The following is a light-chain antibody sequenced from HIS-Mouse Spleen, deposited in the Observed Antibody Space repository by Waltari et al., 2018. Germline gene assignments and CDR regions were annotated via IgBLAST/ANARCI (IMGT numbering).Light chain of an antibody. CDR3: CSYAGSSTWV. Sequence: QSALTPPAPVSGSPGQSITISFTGTSCDVGSYNLVPWYQQHPGQAPKLMIYEGSKRPSGVSNRFSGSKSGNTASLTISGLQADDEADYYCCSYAGSSTWVFGGGTKLTVL. CDR1: SCDVGSYNL. V-gene: IGLV2-23*01. CDR2: EGS. J-gene: IGLJ3*02.